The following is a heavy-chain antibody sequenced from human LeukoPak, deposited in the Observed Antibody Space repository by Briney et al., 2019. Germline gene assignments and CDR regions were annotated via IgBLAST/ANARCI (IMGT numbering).Heavy chain of an antibody. CDR2: IYYSGST. J-gene: IGHJ4*02. V-gene: IGHV4-59*01. D-gene: IGHD1-1*01. Sequence: SETLSLTCTVSGGSISSYYWSWIRQPPGKGLEWIGYIYYSGSTQYNPSLKSRVTISIDMSKNQFSLKLSSVTAADTAVYYCAAQLAYFDYWGQGTLVTVSS. CDR3: AAQLAYFDY. CDR1: GGSISSYY.